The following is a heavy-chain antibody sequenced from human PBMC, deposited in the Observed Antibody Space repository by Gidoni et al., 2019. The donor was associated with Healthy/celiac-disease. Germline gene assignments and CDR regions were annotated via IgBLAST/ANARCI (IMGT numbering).Heavy chain of an antibody. Sequence: EVQLVESGGGLVKPGGSLRLSCAASGFTFSSYSMNWVRQAPGKGLEWDSSISSSSSYIYYADSVKGRFTISRDNAKNSLYLQMNSLRAEDTAVYYCARDSYYYYGMDVWGQGTTVTVSS. J-gene: IGHJ6*02. CDR2: ISSSSSYI. V-gene: IGHV3-21*01. CDR3: ARDSYYYYGMDV. CDR1: GFTFSSYS.